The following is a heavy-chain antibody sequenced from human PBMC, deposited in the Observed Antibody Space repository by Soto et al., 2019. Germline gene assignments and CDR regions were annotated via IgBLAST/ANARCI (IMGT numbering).Heavy chain of an antibody. CDR1: GYTFSNYG. D-gene: IGHD2-2*01. CDR3: ARIADCSMTTCSFPTRFHMRGYYYYYGMDV. V-gene: IGHV1-18*01. CDR2: ISAYNGNT. J-gene: IGHJ6*04. Sequence: QVRLVQSAAEVKKPGASVRVSCKASGYTFSNYGITWVRQAPGQGLEWMGWISAYNGNTHFAQKFQGRVTMTTDTPTTTAVMELRSLRSDDTAVYYCARIADCSMTTCSFPTRFHMRGYYYYYGMDVWGAGTTVTVSS.